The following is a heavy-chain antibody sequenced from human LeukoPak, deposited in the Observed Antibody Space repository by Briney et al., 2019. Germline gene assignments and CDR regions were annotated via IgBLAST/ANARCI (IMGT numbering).Heavy chain of an antibody. CDR1: GFTFSSYW. V-gene: IGHV3-74*01. CDR3: ARSRGSGSYYYYGMDV. D-gene: IGHD3-10*01. CDR2: INSDGSST. J-gene: IGHJ6*04. Sequence: GGSLGLSCAASGFTFSSYWMHWVRQAPGKGLVWVSRINSDGSSTSYADSVKGRFTISRDNAKNTLYLQMNSLRAEDTAVYYCARSRGSGSYYYYGMDVWGKGTTVTVSS.